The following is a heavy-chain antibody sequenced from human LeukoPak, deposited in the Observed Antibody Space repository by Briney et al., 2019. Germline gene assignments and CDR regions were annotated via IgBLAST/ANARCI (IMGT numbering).Heavy chain of an antibody. CDR1: GFTFSSYS. J-gene: IGHJ4*02. V-gene: IGHV3-21*01. Sequence: GGSLRLSCAASGFTFSSYSMNWVRQAPGKGLEGVSSISSSSSYIYYADSVKGPFTISRDNAKNSLYLQMNRLRAEDTAVYYCARGTSEYSSGWFDYWGQGTLVTVSS. D-gene: IGHD6-19*01. CDR2: ISSSSSYI. CDR3: ARGTSEYSSGWFDY.